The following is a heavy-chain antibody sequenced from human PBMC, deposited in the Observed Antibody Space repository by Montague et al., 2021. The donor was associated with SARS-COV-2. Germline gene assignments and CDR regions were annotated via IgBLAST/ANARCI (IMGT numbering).Heavy chain of an antibody. CDR3: AKHLVPWYYFDY. J-gene: IGHJ4*02. CDR2: ISGGSETI. Sequence: SLRLSCAASGFFFNSYVTSWVRQAPGKGLEWVSSISGGSETINYADSVKGRFTISRDRSKNTLYLQLNNLRADDAAVYYCAKHLVPWYYFDYWGQGTLVTVSS. D-gene: IGHD3-16*01. CDR1: GFFFNSYV. V-gene: IGHV3-23*01.